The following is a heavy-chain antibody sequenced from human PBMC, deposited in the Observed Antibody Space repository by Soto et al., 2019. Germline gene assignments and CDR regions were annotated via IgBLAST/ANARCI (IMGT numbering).Heavy chain of an antibody. CDR1: GDSVTISDYY. J-gene: IGHJ4*02. CDR2: IHYSGST. D-gene: IGHD3-22*01. V-gene: IGHV4-39*01. Sequence: QLQLQESGPGPVKPSETLSLTCTVSGDSVTISDYYWGWIRQPPGKGLEWIGSIHYSGSTYYNPSLKSRVTISGDTSKNQFSLKLTSVTAADAAVYYCAAHDSGGYYAEYWGQGTLVTVSA. CDR3: AAHDSGGYYAEY.